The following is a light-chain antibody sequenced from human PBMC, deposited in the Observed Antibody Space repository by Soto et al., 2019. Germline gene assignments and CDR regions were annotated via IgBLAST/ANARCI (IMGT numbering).Light chain of an antibody. J-gene: IGKJ1*01. CDR3: QQYNDYSAT. CDR1: QSISDT. V-gene: IGKV3-15*01. Sequence: VRTQSPATLSVSPGDRATLSCRASQSISDTLAWYQQKPGQAPRLLIHGASTRAPGFPARFSGSGSGTEFTLTISSLQPDDFATYYCQQYNDYSATFGQGTKVDI. CDR2: GAS.